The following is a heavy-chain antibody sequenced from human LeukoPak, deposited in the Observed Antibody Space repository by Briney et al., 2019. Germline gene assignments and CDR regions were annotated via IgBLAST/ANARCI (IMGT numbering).Heavy chain of an antibody. CDR2: INPNSGGT. V-gene: IGHV1-2*04. CDR1: GYTFTGYY. Sequence: ASVKVSCKASGYTFTGYYMHWVRQAPGQGLEWMGWINPNSGGTNYAQKFQGWVTMTRDTSISTAYMELSRLRSDDTAVYYCARDQTPYSSGWYSPGNWGQGTLVTVSS. D-gene: IGHD6-19*01. CDR3: ARDQTPYSSGWYSPGN. J-gene: IGHJ4*02.